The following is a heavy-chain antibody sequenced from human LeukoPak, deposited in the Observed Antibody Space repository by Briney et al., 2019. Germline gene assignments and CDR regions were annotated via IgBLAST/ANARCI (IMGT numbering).Heavy chain of an antibody. D-gene: IGHD3-10*01. CDR1: GGSISSSSYY. Sequence: SETLSLTCTVSGGSISSSSYYWGWIRQPPGKGLEWIGSIYYSGSTYYNPSLKSRVTISVDTSKNQFSLKLSSVTAADTAVYYCARHASSSTRSGSYDYWGQGTLVTVSS. CDR3: ARHASSSTRSGSYDY. CDR2: IYYSGST. V-gene: IGHV4-39*01. J-gene: IGHJ4*02.